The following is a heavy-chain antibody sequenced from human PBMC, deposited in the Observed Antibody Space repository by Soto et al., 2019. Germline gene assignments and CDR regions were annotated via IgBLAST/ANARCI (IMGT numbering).Heavy chain of an antibody. Sequence: GGSLRLSCAASGFTFSSYGMNWVRQAPGKGLEWVSFISSSSSYTQYADSVEGRFTVSRDNAKNSLYLQMNSLGTEDTAVYYCARGGLVRGYDYWGQGTRVTV. V-gene: IGHV3-21*06. CDR3: ARGGLVRGYDY. CDR2: ISSSSSYT. CDR1: GFTFSSYG. J-gene: IGHJ4*02. D-gene: IGHD3-10*01.